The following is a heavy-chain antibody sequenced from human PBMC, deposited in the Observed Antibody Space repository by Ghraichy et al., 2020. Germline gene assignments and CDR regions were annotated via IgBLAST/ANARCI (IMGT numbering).Heavy chain of an antibody. CDR1: GFTFSYHN. Sequence: GGSLRLSCAASGFTFSYHNMNWVRQAPGKGLEWLSYISSSSSTMYYADSVKGRFTISRDNAKNSLYLQMNSLRDEDTAVYYCARDRFPYDNNWFDPWGQGTLVTVSS. D-gene: IGHD2-21*01. CDR3: ARDRFPYDNNWFDP. J-gene: IGHJ5*02. CDR2: ISSSSSTM. V-gene: IGHV3-48*02.